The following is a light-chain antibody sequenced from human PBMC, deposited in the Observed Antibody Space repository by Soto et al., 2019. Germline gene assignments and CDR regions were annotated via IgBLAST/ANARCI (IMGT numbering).Light chain of an antibody. CDR2: DVN. CDR1: SSDVGAYDY. J-gene: IGLJ1*01. CDR3: SSYAGTHIV. V-gene: IGLV2-8*01. Sequence: QPVLTHPASVYGSPGQAITITCTGTSSDVGAYDYVSWYQQHPGKAPKLLIYDVNKRPSGVPDRFSGSKSGNTASLTVSGLQAEDEADYYCSSYAGTHIVFGTGTKVTVL.